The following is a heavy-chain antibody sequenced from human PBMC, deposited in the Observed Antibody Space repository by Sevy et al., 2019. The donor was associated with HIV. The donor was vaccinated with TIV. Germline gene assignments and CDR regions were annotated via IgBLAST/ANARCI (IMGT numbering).Heavy chain of an antibody. V-gene: IGHV1-24*01. J-gene: IGHJ4*02. CDR3: ATTKDYYDSSGSPFDY. D-gene: IGHD3-22*01. CDR1: GYTLSQLY. Sequence: ASVKVSCKVSGYTLSQLYMHWVRQAPGEGLEWMGRFEPEDDETIYAQKFQGRVTMTEDRSTDTAYMELSSLRSEDTAVYYCATTKDYYDSSGSPFDYWGQGTLVTVSS. CDR2: FEPEDDET.